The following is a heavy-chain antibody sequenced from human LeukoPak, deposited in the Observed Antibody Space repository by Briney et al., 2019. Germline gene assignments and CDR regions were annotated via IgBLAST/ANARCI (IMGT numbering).Heavy chain of an antibody. D-gene: IGHD6-13*01. J-gene: IGHJ4*02. Sequence: ESISYISHNGDTKYYADSVKGRLSISRDNAKSSLYLEMNSLRVEDTAVYYCARDRHGYFDYWGQGTLVTVSS. CDR3: ARDRHGYFDY. CDR2: ISHNGDTK. V-gene: IGHV3-11*01.